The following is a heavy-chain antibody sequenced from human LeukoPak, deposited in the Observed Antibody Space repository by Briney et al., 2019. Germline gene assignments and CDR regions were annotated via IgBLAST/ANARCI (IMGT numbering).Heavy chain of an antibody. Sequence: ASVKVSCKASGGTFCNYAISWVRQAPGQGLEWMGGIIPIFGTANYAQKFQGRVTITTDESTSTAYMELSSLRSEDTAVYYCARTYDFWSGYYFDYWGQGTLVTVSS. J-gene: IGHJ4*02. CDR1: GGTFCNYA. CDR3: ARTYDFWSGYYFDY. V-gene: IGHV1-69*05. D-gene: IGHD3-3*01. CDR2: IIPIFGTA.